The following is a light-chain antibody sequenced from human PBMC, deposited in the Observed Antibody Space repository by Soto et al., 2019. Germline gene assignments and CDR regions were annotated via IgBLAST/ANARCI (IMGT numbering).Light chain of an antibody. J-gene: IGLJ2*01. CDR1: SSNIGTNT. CDR2: NTN. V-gene: IGLV1-44*01. CDR3: AAWDGSLNVVL. Sequence: QAVVTQPPSASGTPGQSITISCSGSSSNIGTNTVNWYQQLPGSAPQLLLYNTNQRPSGVPGRFSGSKSGTSAALAISGLQSEDEADYYCAAWDGSLNVVLFGGGTKVTVL.